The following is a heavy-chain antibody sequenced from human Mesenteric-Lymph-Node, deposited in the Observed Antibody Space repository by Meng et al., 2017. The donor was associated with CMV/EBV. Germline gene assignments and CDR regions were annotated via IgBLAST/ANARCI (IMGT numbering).Heavy chain of an antibody. V-gene: IGHV4-31*02. CDR1: GVSINGGGYY. J-gene: IGHJ4*02. CDR3: AREPLTAAGTILDY. D-gene: IGHD6-13*01. Sequence: SGVSINGGGYYGSWIRQHPGKGLEWIGYIYYSGSTYHNPSLKSRGTISIDTSKNQFSLKLSSVTAADTAIYYCAREPLTAAGTILDYWGQGTLVTVSS. CDR2: IYYSGST.